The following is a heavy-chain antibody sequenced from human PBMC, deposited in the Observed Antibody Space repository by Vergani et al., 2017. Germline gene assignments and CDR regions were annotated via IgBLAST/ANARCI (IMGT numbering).Heavy chain of an antibody. D-gene: IGHD2-2*02. CDR1: GFTFSAYG. Sequence: VQLVESGGGLVKPGGSLRLSCAASGFTFSAYGMNWVRQAPGKGLEWVVGISFDGTNEYYPDLVKGRFTISRDIAKNTLYLQVRSLRLEDTGVYHCVRDRGLCAGGRCYTEAWDYWGQGTPVTVSS. CDR2: ISFDGTNE. CDR3: VRDRGLCAGGRCYTEAWDY. V-gene: IGHV3-30*03. J-gene: IGHJ4*02.